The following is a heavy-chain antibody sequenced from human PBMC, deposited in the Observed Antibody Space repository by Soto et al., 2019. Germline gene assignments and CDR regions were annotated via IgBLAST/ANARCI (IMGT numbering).Heavy chain of an antibody. D-gene: IGHD1-20*01. CDR1: GFTFSSYS. Sequence: GGSLRLSCAASGFTFSSYSMNWVRQAPGKGLEWVSYISSSSSTIYYADSVKGRFTISRDNAKNSLYLQMNSLRDEDTAVYYCARVPLALNWNDVDYFDYWGQGTLVTVSS. J-gene: IGHJ4*02. V-gene: IGHV3-48*02. CDR3: ARVPLALNWNDVDYFDY. CDR2: ISSSSSTI.